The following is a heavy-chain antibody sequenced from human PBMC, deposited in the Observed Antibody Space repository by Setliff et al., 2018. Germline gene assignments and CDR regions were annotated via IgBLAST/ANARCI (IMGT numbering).Heavy chain of an antibody. V-gene: IGHV1-46*01. CDR3: ARAPLESGYNYGQGHYFDC. CDR2: IDPSGGYT. D-gene: IGHD5-18*01. J-gene: IGHJ4*02. Sequence: VASVKVSCKASGYTFTRYYMHWVRQAPGQGLEWMGIIDPSGGYTNYAQKFQGRVTMTRDTSTSTVYMELSSLRSEDTAVYYCARAPLESGYNYGQGHYFDCWGQGTLVTVSS. CDR1: GYTFTRYY.